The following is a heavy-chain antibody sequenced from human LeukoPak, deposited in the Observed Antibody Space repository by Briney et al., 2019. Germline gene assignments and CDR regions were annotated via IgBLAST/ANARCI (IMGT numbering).Heavy chain of an antibody. Sequence: GGSLRLSCAASGIAVSLKYMTWVRQAPGKGLEWVSVIHGGGSTYYSDSVKGRFTIFRDNSKNILYLQMNSLRVEDTAIYYCATRPPGDFPYFDYWGQGTLVTVSS. CDR1: GIAVSLKY. CDR3: ATRPPGDFPYFDY. D-gene: IGHD4-17*01. J-gene: IGHJ4*02. V-gene: IGHV3-66*01. CDR2: IHGGGST.